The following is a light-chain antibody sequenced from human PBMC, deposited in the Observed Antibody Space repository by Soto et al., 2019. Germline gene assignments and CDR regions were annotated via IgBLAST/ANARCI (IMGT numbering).Light chain of an antibody. CDR1: QGIRDD. CDR2: TAS. CDR3: LQDYSYPRT. J-gene: IGKJ1*01. Sequence: AIPMTQSPFSLSASVGDRVTITCRASQGIRDDLSWYQQKAGKAPKLLIFTASKLNSGVPSRFSGSFSGTNFSLTISDLQSEDCATYYCLQDYSYPRTFGQGTKVEI. V-gene: IGKV1-6*01.